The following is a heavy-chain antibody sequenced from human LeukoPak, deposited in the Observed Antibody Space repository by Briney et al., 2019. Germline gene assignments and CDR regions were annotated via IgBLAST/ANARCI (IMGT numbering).Heavy chain of an antibody. V-gene: IGHV4-61*08. CDR1: GGSISSGDYY. J-gene: IGHJ3*02. CDR2: IYYSGST. CDR3: ARIRYYYDSSGYYPAFDI. D-gene: IGHD3-22*01. Sequence: PSETLSLTCTVSGGSISSGDYYWSWIRQPPGKGLEWIGYIYYSGSTNYNPSLKSRVTISVDTSKNQFSLKLSSVTAADTAVYYCARIRYYYDSSGYYPAFDIWGQGTMVTVSS.